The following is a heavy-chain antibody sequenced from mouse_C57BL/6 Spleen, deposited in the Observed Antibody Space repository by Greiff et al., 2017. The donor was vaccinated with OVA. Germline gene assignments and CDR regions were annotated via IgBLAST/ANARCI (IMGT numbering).Heavy chain of an antibody. CDR2: ISDGGSYT. V-gene: IGHV5-4*01. Sequence: EVKVVESGGGLVKPGGSLKLSCAASGFTFSSYAMSWVRQTPEKRLEWVATISDGGSYTYYPDNVKGRFTISRDNAKNNLYLQMSHLKSEDTAMYYCARDKGPYAMDYWGQGTSVTVSS. J-gene: IGHJ4*01. CDR1: GFTFSSYA. D-gene: IGHD1-3*01. CDR3: ARDKGPYAMDY.